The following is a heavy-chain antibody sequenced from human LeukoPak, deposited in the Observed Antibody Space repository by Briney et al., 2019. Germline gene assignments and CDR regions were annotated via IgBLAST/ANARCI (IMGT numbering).Heavy chain of an antibody. Sequence: SDTLSLTCAVSGDSINSLDLWSWVRQPPGKGLEWIGEMYLSGTTHSNPSVKSRVTISIDKSKNQFFLNLSSVTSADTAVYYCAGLVGRYSSGLYYYYFDYWGQGTLVTVSS. CDR3: AGLVGRYSSGLYYYYFDY. J-gene: IGHJ4*02. D-gene: IGHD3-22*01. CDR2: MYLSGTT. V-gene: IGHV4-4*02. CDR1: GDSINSLDL.